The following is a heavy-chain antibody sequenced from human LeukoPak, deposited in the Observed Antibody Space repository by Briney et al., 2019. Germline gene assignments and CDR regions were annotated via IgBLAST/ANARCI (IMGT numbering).Heavy chain of an antibody. CDR3: ATKSTSGWSIHDYFDY. CDR2: IIPIFGTA. J-gene: IGHJ4*02. V-gene: IGHV1-69*06. Sequence: SVKVSCKASGGTFSSYAISWVRQAPGQGLEWMGGIIPIFGTANYAQKFQGRVTMTEDTSTDTAYMELSSLRSEDTAVYYCATKSTSGWSIHDYFDYWGQGTLVTVSS. CDR1: GGTFSSYA. D-gene: IGHD6-19*01.